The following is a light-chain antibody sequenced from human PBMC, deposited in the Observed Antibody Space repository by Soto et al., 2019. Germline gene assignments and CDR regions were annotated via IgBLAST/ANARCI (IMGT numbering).Light chain of an antibody. CDR2: GAS. CDR1: QSVSSSF. V-gene: IGKV3-20*01. Sequence: EIVLTQSPGTLSLSPGERATLSCRASQSVSSSFIAWYQQKPGQAPRLLIYGASSRATGIPDRFSGSGSGTDFTLTISRLEPEDFAVYYFQQYDSSPVTFGGGTKVEIK. J-gene: IGKJ4*01. CDR3: QQYDSSPVT.